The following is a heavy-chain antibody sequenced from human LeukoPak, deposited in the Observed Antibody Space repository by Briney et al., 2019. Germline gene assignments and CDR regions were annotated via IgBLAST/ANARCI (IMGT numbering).Heavy chain of an antibody. Sequence: GASVKVSCKASGYTFTSYYMHWVRQAPGEGLEWMGIINPSGGSTSYAQKFQGRVTMTRDMSTSTAYMELRSLRSDDTAVYYCARDRSGNGLERPGGVLDYWGQGTLVTVSS. CDR1: GYTFTSYY. J-gene: IGHJ4*02. D-gene: IGHD1-1*01. CDR2: INPSGGST. CDR3: ARDRSGNGLERPGGVLDY. V-gene: IGHV1-46*01.